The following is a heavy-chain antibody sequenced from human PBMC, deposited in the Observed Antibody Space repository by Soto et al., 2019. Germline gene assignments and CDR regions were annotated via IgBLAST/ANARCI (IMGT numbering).Heavy chain of an antibody. CDR2: IYYSGST. J-gene: IGHJ4*02. V-gene: IGHV4-59*01. CDR3: ARTIAAAGFDY. Sequence: MSLTCTVSGGSISSYYWSWIRQPPGQGLEWIGYIYYSGSTNYNPSLKSRVTISVDTSKNQFSLQLSSVTAADTAVYYCARTIAAAGFDYWGQGTLGTVSS. D-gene: IGHD6-13*01. CDR1: GGSISSYY.